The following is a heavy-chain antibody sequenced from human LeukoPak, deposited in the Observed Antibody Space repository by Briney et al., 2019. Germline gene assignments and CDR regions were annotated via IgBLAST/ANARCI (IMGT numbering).Heavy chain of an antibody. Sequence: GGSLRLSCAASGFTFSSYGMHWVRQAPGKGLEWVAVISYDGSNKYYADSVKGRFTISRGNSKNTLYLQMNSLRAEDTAVYYCAKDELRFLEWLLSRMDVWGQGTTVTVSS. CDR2: ISYDGSNK. J-gene: IGHJ6*02. V-gene: IGHV3-30*18. D-gene: IGHD3-3*01. CDR3: AKDELRFLEWLLSRMDV. CDR1: GFTFSSYG.